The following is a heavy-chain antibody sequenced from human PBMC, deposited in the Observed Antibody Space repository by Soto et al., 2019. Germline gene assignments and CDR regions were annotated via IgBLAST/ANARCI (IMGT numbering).Heavy chain of an antibody. J-gene: IGHJ6*02. CDR1: GGSFSGYY. CDR3: ARGRGGRYCSSTSCYYYYYGMDV. V-gene: IGHV4-34*01. Sequence: QVQLQQWGAGLLKPSETLSLTCAVYGGSFSGYYWSWIRQPPGKGLEWIGDINHSGSTNYNPSLKSRVTISVDTSKNQFSLKLSSVTAADTAVYYCARGRGGRYCSSTSCYYYYYGMDVWGQGTTVTVSS. D-gene: IGHD2-2*01. CDR2: INHSGST.